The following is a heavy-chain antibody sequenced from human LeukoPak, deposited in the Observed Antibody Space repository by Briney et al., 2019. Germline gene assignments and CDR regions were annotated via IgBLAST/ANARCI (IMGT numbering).Heavy chain of an antibody. CDR3: ARELSSSGWYDY. J-gene: IGHJ4*02. Sequence: PSETLSLTCTVSGGSVSSGSYYWSWIRQPPGKGLEWIGYIYYSGSTNYNPSLKSRVTISVDTSKNQFSLKLSSVTAAATAVYYCARELSSSGWYDYWGQGTLVTVSS. D-gene: IGHD6-19*01. CDR1: GGSVSSGSYY. V-gene: IGHV4-61*01. CDR2: IYYSGST.